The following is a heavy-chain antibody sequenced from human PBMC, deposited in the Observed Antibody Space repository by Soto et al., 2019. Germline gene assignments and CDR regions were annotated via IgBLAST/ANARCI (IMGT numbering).Heavy chain of an antibody. CDR1: GGSISSYY. CDR2: VYYNGNT. V-gene: IGHV4-59*08. D-gene: IGHD3-10*01. Sequence: SETLSLTCTVSGGSISSYYWSWIRQPPGKGLEWIGYVYYNGNTNYNPSLKSRVTISVDTSKNQFSLKLSSVTAADTAVYYCARARSGSYGFWYFDLWGRGTLVTVSS. J-gene: IGHJ2*01. CDR3: ARARSGSYGFWYFDL.